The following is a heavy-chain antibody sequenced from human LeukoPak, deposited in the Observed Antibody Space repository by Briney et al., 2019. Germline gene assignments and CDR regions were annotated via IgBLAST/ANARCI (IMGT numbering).Heavy chain of an antibody. Sequence: GGSLRLSCAASGFTFSSYAMSWVRRAPGKGLEFVSALTGDSGSTYYADSVKGRFTISRDNSKNTLYLQMNSLRAEDTAVYYCAKDYRDLDYWGQGALVTVSS. CDR2: LTGDSGST. J-gene: IGHJ4*02. CDR1: GFTFSSYA. D-gene: IGHD3-16*02. CDR3: AKDYRDLDY. V-gene: IGHV3-23*01.